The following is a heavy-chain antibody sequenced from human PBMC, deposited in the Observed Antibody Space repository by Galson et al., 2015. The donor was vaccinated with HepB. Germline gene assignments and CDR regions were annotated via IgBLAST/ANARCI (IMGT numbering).Heavy chain of an antibody. CDR1: GYTFTSYY. CDR3: ARDGRGIVLMVYASHYYYMDV. V-gene: IGHV1-46*01. D-gene: IGHD2-8*01. Sequence: SVKVSCKASGYTFTSYYMYWVRQAPGQGLEWMGIINPSGGSTSYAQKFQGRVTMTRDTSTSTVYMELSSLRSEDTAVYYCARDGRGIVLMVYASHYYYMDVWGKGTTVTVSS. CDR2: INPSGGST. J-gene: IGHJ6*03.